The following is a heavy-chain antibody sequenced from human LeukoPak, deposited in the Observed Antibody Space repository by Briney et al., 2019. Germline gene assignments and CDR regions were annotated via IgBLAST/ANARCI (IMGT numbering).Heavy chain of an antibody. V-gene: IGHV3-30*18. CDR1: GFTFSSC. D-gene: IGHD6-13*01. J-gene: IGHJ4*02. CDR2: ISYDGSKK. CDR3: AKGDSGSWFSGFDY. Sequence: GRSLRLSCAASGFTFSSCMHWVRQAPGKGLEWVAVISYDGSKKYYVDSVKGRFTISRDNSKNTLYLQMNSLRAEDTAIYYCAKGDSGSWFSGFDYWGQGTLVTVSS.